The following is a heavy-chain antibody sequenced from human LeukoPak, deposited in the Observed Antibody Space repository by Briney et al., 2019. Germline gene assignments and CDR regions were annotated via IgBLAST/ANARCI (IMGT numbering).Heavy chain of an antibody. Sequence: PSETLSLNCTVSVGSIKGYYWTWIRQPAGKELEWIGRIYSSGTAYYNPSLESRVTISLDTSRNQFSLKMTSMSAADTAVYYCARGTDMPPAAAYYSFTHWGQGILVSVSS. J-gene: IGHJ4*02. CDR1: VGSIKGYY. CDR2: IYSSGTA. CDR3: ARGTDMPPAAAYYSFTH. V-gene: IGHV4-4*07. D-gene: IGHD2-2*01.